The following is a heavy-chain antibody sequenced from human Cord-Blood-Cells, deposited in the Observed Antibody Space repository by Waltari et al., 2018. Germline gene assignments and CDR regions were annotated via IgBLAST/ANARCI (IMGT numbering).Heavy chain of an antibody. CDR3: ARGGGNCSSTSCFDY. V-gene: IGHV1-69*04. D-gene: IGHD2-2*01. J-gene: IGHJ4*02. CDR1: GGTFSSYA. Sequence: QVQLVQSGAEVKKPGSSVKVSCKASGGTFSSYAISWVRPAPGQGLEWMGGIIPILGIANYAQKFQGRVTITADESTSTAYMGLSSLRSEDTAVYYCARGGGNCSSTSCFDYWGQGTLVTVSS. CDR2: IIPILGIA.